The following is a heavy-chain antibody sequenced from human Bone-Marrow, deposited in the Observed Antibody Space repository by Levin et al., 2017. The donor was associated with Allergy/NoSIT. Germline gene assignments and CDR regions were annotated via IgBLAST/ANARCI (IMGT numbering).Heavy chain of an antibody. J-gene: IGHJ6*02. V-gene: IGHV3-23*01. Sequence: GESLKISCAASGFTFSTYAMSWVRQAPGKGLEWVSGISGRYGTTYYADSVKGRFTISRDNSKNTLYLQMNSLRAEDTALYYCAKSLVVVPADSQGMDVWGQGTTVTVSS. CDR2: ISGRYGTT. CDR3: AKSLVVVPADSQGMDV. CDR1: GFTFSTYA. D-gene: IGHD2-2*01.